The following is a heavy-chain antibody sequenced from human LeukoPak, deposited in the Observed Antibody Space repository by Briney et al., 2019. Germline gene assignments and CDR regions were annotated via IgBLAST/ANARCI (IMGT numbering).Heavy chain of an antibody. CDR2: INHSGST. CDR3: ARKVRPKWTRHGMYYYYYMDV. V-gene: IGHV4-34*01. D-gene: IGHD3-10*01. CDR1: GGSFSGYY. J-gene: IGHJ6*03. Sequence: PSETLSLTCVVYGGSFSGYYWSWIRQPPGKGLEWIGEINHSGSTNYSPSLKSRVTISVDTSKNQFSLKLSSVTAADTAVYYCARKVRPKWTRHGMYYYYYMDVWGKGTTVTVSS.